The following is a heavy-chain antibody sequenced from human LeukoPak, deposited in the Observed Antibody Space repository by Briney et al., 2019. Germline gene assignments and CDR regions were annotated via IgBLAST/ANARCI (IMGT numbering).Heavy chain of an antibody. CDR1: GFTFSSYG. CDR3: ARGPMVRTNLFDY. D-gene: IGHD3-10*01. CDR2: ISGSGGST. J-gene: IGHJ4*02. Sequence: GGTLRLSCAASGFTFSSYGMSWVRQAPGKGLEWVSAISGSGGSTYYADSVKGRFTISRDNAKNTLYLQMNSLRAEDTAVYYCARGPMVRTNLFDYWGQGTLVTVSS. V-gene: IGHV3-23*01.